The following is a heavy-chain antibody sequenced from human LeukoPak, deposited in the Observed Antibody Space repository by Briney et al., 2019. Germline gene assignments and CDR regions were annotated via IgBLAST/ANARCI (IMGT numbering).Heavy chain of an antibody. Sequence: ASVKVSCKASGGTFGSYGMNWVRQAPGQGLEWMGVIIPIFATANNAQKVQGRVTITADESTSTAYMELNSLRTEDTAVYYCARALTYDRSGYYPVYYFDYWGQGTLVTVSS. J-gene: IGHJ4*02. CDR2: IIPIFATA. CDR1: GGTFGSYG. V-gene: IGHV1-69*13. CDR3: ARALTYDRSGYYPVYYFDY. D-gene: IGHD3-22*01.